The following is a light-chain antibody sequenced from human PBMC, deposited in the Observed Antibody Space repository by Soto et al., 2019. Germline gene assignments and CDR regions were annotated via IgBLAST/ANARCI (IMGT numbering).Light chain of an antibody. CDR3: AAWDDSRKGV. V-gene: IGLV1-44*01. J-gene: IGLJ1*01. CDR1: TSNIGSHT. Sequence: QPVLTQPPSASGTPGQRGTISCSGSTSNIGSHTVNWYQQLPGTAPKLLINTNNQRPSGVPDRFSGYKSDTSAYLVISGLQSEDEADYYGAAWDDSRKGVFGTGTKLTV. CDR2: TNN.